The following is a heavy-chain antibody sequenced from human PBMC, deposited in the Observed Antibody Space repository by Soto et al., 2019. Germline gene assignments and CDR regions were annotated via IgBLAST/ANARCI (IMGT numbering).Heavy chain of an antibody. D-gene: IGHD6-13*01. Sequence: SETRSLTWAVSGGSISSSIWWSFFRQPPGKGLECIGEIYHTGNTNYNPSLESRVTISVDKSKNQFSLNLNSVTAADTAVYYCARDSRAAAGNRRYYFDYWGQGTLVTVSS. V-gene: IGHV4-4*02. CDR1: GGSISSSIW. CDR3: ARDSRAAAGNRRYYFDY. J-gene: IGHJ4*02. CDR2: IYHTGNT.